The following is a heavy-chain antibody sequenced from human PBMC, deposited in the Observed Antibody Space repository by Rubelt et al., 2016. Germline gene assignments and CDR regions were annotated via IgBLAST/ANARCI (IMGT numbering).Heavy chain of an antibody. CDR1: GESFSAYY. V-gene: IGHV4-34*01. J-gene: IGHJ4*02. CDR3: ARHLGGDQMATIIY. CDR2: INHSGST. Sequence: QVQLQLWGAGLLKPSETLSLTCSVHGESFSAYYWSWIRQPTGKGLEWIGEINHSGSTNYNPSLTSRVTISVDTSKNRFSLKLSSVTAADTAVYYCARHLGGDQMATIIYWGQGTLVTVSS. D-gene: IGHD5-24*01.